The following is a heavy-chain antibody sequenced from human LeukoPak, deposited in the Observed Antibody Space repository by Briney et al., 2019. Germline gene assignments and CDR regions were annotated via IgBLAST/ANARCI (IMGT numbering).Heavy chain of an antibody. V-gene: IGHV3-64*04. CDR1: GFTFSTYA. D-gene: IGHD3-22*01. J-gene: IGHJ3*02. CDR3: ARASTWVPGKDSSGYYYPYAFDI. CDR2: ISNTGVST. Sequence: GGSLRLSCAASGFTFSTYAMGWVRQAPGKGLEYVSGISNTGVSTYYADSVKGRFTTSRDNSKNTLYLQVNNLRGEDTAVYHCARASTWVPGKDSSGYYYPYAFDIWGQGTMVTVSS.